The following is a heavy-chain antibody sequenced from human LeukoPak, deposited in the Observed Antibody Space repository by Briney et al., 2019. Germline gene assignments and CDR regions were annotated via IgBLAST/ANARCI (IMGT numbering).Heavy chain of an antibody. CDR2: ISSSISTV. CDR1: GFTFSTYS. V-gene: IGHV3-48*02. Sequence: AGGSLRLSCAPSGFTFSTYSMNCVRQAPGKGLEWVSYISSSISTVYYADSVRGRFTISRDNAKNSLYLQMNSLRDEDTAVYYCARGCSPGTCSPFDYWGQGTLVTVSS. CDR3: ARGCSPGTCSPFDY. D-gene: IGHD2-15*01. J-gene: IGHJ4*02.